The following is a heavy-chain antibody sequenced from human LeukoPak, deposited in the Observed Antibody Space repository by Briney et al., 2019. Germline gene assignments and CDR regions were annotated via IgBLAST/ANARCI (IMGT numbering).Heavy chain of an antibody. V-gene: IGHV3-30*01. CDR1: GFTFSSYA. CDR3: ASGRRGYYYDSSGYSPFDY. Sequence: GGSLRLSCAASGFTFSSYAMHWVRQAPGKGLEWVAVISYDGSNKYYADSVKGRFTISRDNSKNTLYLQMNSLRAEDTAVYYCASGRRGYYYDSSGYSPFDYWGQGTLVTVSS. J-gene: IGHJ4*02. CDR2: ISYDGSNK. D-gene: IGHD3-22*01.